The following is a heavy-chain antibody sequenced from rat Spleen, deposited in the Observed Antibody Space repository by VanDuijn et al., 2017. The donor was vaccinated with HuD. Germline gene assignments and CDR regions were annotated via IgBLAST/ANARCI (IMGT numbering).Heavy chain of an antibody. D-gene: IGHD5-1*01. CDR3: TTLDWEGPPFDY. CDR1: GFTFSNYD. CDR2: ISPSGGST. Sequence: EVQLVESGGGLVQPGRSLKLSCAASGFTFSNYDIAWVRQAPTKGLEWVASISPSGGSTYYRDSVKGRFTVSRDNAKTTLYLQMDSLRSEDTATYYCTTLDWEGPPFDYWGQGVMVTVSS. J-gene: IGHJ2*01. V-gene: IGHV5-27*01.